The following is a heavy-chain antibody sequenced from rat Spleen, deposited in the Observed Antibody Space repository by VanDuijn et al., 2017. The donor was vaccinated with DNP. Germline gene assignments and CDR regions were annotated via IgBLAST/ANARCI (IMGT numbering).Heavy chain of an antibody. V-gene: IGHV5-22*01. CDR1: GFTFSDYY. D-gene: IGHD1-11*01. CDR3: ARHGRRVFDY. CDR2: ISYDGGST. Sequence: EVQLVESGGGLVQPGRSLKLSCAASGFTFSDYYMAWVRQAPTKGLEWVAYISYDGGSTSYGDSVRGRFTISRDNAKSSLYLQMNSLKSEDTATYFCARHGRRVFDYWGQGVMVTVSS. J-gene: IGHJ2*01.